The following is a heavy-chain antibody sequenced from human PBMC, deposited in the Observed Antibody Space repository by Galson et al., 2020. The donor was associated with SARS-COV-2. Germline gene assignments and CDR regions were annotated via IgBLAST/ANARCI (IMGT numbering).Heavy chain of an antibody. CDR1: GFTFSSYW. D-gene: IGHD1-1*01. CDR2: INSDESRI. Sequence: GGSLRLSCVASGFTFSSYWMHWVRQSPGRGLVWVSRINSDESRIQYDDSVKGRFTISRDNAKSTLYLQMNSLRAEDTAVYYCARVHPLGGGGSYFDSWGQGILVTVSP. V-gene: IGHV3-74*03. J-gene: IGHJ4*02. CDR3: ARVHPLGGGGSYFDS.